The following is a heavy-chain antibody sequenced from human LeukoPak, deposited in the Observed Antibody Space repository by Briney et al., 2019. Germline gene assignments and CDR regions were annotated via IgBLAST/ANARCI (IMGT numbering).Heavy chain of an antibody. V-gene: IGHV3-33*01. D-gene: IGHD2-21*02. CDR3: GRGNFPHRSGDCFDS. CDR1: GFTFNNYG. CDR2: IWFDGSNT. J-gene: IGHJ4*02. Sequence: QSGGSLRLSCAASGFTFNNYGMHWVRQAPGKGLEWVGVIWFDGSNTRYADSVKGRFTIARDDSKNTVYLQMNSLRVEDTAVYYCGRGNFPHRSGDCFDSWGQGTLVTVSS.